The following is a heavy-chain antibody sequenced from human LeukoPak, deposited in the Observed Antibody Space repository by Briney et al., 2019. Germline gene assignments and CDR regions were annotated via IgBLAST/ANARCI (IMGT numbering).Heavy chain of an antibody. V-gene: IGHV3-15*01. CDR2: IISKTGGATT. Sequence: GGSLRLSSAASGFTFSNALMNWVRQAPGKELEWVGRIISKTGGATTDYAAPVKGRFTITRDDPKNTLYLQMNTLKTEDTAVYYCTTAAYGALDYWGQGTLVTVSS. D-gene: IGHD4-17*01. J-gene: IGHJ4*02. CDR1: GFTFSNAL. CDR3: TTAAYGALDY.